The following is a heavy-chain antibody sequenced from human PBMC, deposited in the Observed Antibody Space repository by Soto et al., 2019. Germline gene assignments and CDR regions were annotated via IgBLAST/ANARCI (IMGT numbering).Heavy chain of an antibody. V-gene: IGHV2-5*02. CDR1: GFSLSTSGVG. CDR2: IYWDDDK. J-gene: IGHJ4*02. Sequence: SGPTLVNPTQTLTLTCTFSGFSLSTSGVGVGWIRQPPGKALEWLALIYWDDDKRYSPSLKSRLTITKDTSKNQVVLTMTNMDPVDTATYYCVSAGAYYESSGYYRYWGQGTLVTVSS. CDR3: VSAGAYYESSGYYRY. D-gene: IGHD3-22*01.